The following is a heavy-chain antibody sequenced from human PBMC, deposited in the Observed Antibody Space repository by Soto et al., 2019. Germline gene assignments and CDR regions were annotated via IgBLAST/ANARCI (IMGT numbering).Heavy chain of an antibody. J-gene: IGHJ4*02. Sequence: PGGSLRLSCAASGFTFSSYAMHWVRQAPGEGLEWVAVISYDGSNKYYADSVKGRFTISRDNSKNTLYLQMNSLRAEDTAVYYCARGRVLRYFDWLSQMWVFDYWGQGNLVTVSS. V-gene: IGHV3-30-3*01. CDR3: ARGRVLRYFDWLSQMWVFDY. CDR2: ISYDGSNK. CDR1: GFTFSSYA. D-gene: IGHD3-9*01.